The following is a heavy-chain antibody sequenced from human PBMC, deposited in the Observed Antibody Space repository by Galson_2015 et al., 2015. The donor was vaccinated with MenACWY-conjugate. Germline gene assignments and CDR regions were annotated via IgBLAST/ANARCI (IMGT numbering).Heavy chain of an antibody. Sequence: CAISGDSVSSDSADWNWFRQSPSRGLEWLGRTYYRSNWFTDYAVSVKNRVQITADTSKNRFFLHLNSVTPEDTAVYYCSRGSRISMIKGGPLDVFDIWGRGTMVTVSS. CDR3: SRGSRISMIKGGPLDVFDI. CDR1: GDSVSSDSAD. V-gene: IGHV6-1*01. D-gene: IGHD3-22*01. CDR2: TYYRSNWFT. J-gene: IGHJ3*02.